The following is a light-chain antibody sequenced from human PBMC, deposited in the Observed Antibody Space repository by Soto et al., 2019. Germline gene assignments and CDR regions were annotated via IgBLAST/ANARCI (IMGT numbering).Light chain of an antibody. CDR2: GAS. J-gene: IGKJ1*01. Sequence: EIVLTQSPGTLSLSPGERATLSCRASQTVSSNYLAWYQQKPGQAPRLLIYGASSRATGIPDRFSGSGSVTDFTLTISRLEPEDFAVYYCQQYDTSVWTFGQGTKVDIK. V-gene: IGKV3-20*01. CDR3: QQYDTSVWT. CDR1: QTVSSNY.